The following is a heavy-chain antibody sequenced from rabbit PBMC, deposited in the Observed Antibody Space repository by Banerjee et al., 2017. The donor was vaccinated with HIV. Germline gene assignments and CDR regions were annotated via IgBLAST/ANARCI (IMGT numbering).Heavy chain of an antibody. CDR3: ARGYDDYDARLDL. CDR2: IDPIFGTT. Sequence: QLKESGGGLVQPGGSLKLSCKASGIDFSFYYLSWVRQAPGKGLEWIGYIDPIFGTTYYATWVDGRFTISSHNAQNTLWLQLNSLTAADTATYFCARGYDDYDARLDLWGQGTLVTVS. V-gene: IGHV1S7*01. J-gene: IGHJ3*01. D-gene: IGHD2-1*01. CDR1: GIDFSFYY.